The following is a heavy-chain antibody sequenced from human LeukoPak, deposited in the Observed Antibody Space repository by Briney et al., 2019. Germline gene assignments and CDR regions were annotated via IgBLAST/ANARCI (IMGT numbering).Heavy chain of an antibody. CDR1: GYTLTELS. J-gene: IGHJ4*02. V-gene: IGHV1-24*01. Sequence: ASVKVSCKVSGYTLTELSMHWVRQAPGKGLEWMGGFEPEDGETIYAQKFQGRVTMTEDTSTDTAYMELSSLRSEDTAVYYCAAVFCGGSYCDYWGQGTLVTVSS. CDR3: AAVFCGGSYCDY. D-gene: IGHD2-21*01. CDR2: FEPEDGET.